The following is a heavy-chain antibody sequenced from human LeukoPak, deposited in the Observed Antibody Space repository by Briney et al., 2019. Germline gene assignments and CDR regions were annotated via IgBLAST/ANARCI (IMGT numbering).Heavy chain of an antibody. V-gene: IGHV4-31*03. Sequence: SETLSLTCTVSGGSISSGGYYWSWIRQHPGRSLEWIGYIYYSGSTYYNPSLKSRVTISVDTSKNQFSLKLSSVTAADTAVYYCARAYYYGSGSYFFDYWGQGTLVTVSS. CDR2: IYYSGST. CDR3: ARAYYYGSGSYFFDY. D-gene: IGHD3-10*01. J-gene: IGHJ4*02. CDR1: GGSISSGGYY.